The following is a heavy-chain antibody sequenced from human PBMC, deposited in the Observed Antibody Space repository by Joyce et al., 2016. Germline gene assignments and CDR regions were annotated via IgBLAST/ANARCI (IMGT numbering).Heavy chain of an antibody. CDR3: ARDLRGAYMDV. D-gene: IGHD3-9*01. CDR1: GVSISSGGYH. J-gene: IGHJ6*03. CDR2: IYDSGST. Sequence: QVQLQESGPGLVKPSQTLSLTCTVSGVSISSGGYHWSWIRQPPGKGLEWIGCIYDSGSTYYNPSLKSRVTISVDTSKNQFSLRLTSVTAADTAVYYCARDLRGAYMDVWGKGTTVTVSS. V-gene: IGHV4-31*03.